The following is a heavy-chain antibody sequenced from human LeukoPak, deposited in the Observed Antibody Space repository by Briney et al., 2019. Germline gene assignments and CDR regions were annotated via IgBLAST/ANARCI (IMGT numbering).Heavy chain of an antibody. V-gene: IGHV3-30*18. Sequence: PGGSLRPSCAASGFTFSSYGMHWVRQAPGKGLEWVAVISYDGSNKYYADSVKGRFTISRDNSKNTLYLQMNSLRAEDTAVYYCANGYSSSWWYYYGMDVWGQGTTVTVSS. D-gene: IGHD6-13*01. CDR3: ANGYSSSWWYYYGMDV. J-gene: IGHJ6*02. CDR2: ISYDGSNK. CDR1: GFTFSSYG.